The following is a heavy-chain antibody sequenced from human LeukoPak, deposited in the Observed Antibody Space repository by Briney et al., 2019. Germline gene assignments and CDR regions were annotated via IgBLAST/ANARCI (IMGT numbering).Heavy chain of an antibody. CDR1: GGSISSSSYY. V-gene: IGHV4-39*07. CDR2: IYYSGST. CDR3: ARYPGRDAFDI. J-gene: IGHJ3*02. Sequence: SETLSLTCTVSGGSISSSSYYWGWIRQPPGKGLEWIGSIYYSGSTYYNPSLKSRVTISVDTSKNQFSLKLSSVTAADTAVYYCARYPGRDAFDIWGQGTMVTVSS.